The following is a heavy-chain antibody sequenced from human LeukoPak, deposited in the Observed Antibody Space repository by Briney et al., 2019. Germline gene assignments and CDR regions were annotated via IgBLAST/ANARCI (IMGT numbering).Heavy chain of an antibody. V-gene: IGHV3-53*01. CDR1: GFTVSSNY. CDR3: EIPYGSGTYFAY. CDR2: IYSGGST. D-gene: IGHD3-10*01. J-gene: IGHJ4*02. Sequence: GGSLRLSCAASGFTVSSNYMGWVRQAPGKGLEWVSVIYSGGSTYYADSVKGRFTISRDNSKNTLYLQMNSLRAEDTAVYYCEIPYGSGTYFAYWGQGTLVTVSS.